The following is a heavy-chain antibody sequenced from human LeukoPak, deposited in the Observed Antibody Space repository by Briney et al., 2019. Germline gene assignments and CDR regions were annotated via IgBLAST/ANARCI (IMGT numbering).Heavy chain of an antibody. CDR3: PRGPAD. CDR1: GFTFSSNW. V-gene: IGHV3-74*01. Sequence: GGSLRLSCAASGFTFSSNWMHWVRQAPGKGLVWVAKINPDGNRSDYVDSVKGRFTISRDNAKNTLYLQMDSLKAEDTAVYYCPRGPADWGQGTLVIVSS. CDR2: INPDGNRS. J-gene: IGHJ1*01.